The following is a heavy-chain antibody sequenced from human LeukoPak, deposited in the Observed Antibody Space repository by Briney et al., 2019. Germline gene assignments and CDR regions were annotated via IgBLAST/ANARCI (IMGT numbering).Heavy chain of an antibody. D-gene: IGHD3/OR15-3a*01. CDR3: AKDFQGRWTIDY. CDR1: GFNLRGNA. V-gene: IGHV3-30-3*02. Sequence: GGSLRLSCAASGFNLRGNALQWIRQAPGKGLECVAVKAYDGREFYSESVKGRFTISRDNSKNTLYLQMNSLRPEDTAVYYCAKDFQGRWTIDYWGQGTLVTVSP. J-gene: IGHJ4*02. CDR2: KAYDGRE.